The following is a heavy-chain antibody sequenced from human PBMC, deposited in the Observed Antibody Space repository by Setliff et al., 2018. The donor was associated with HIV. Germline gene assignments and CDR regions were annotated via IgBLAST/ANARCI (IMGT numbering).Heavy chain of an antibody. CDR2: MYTSGGGA. V-gene: IGHV1-46*01. CDR1: GYSFTTYY. CDR3: ARDPARNHYGMDV. J-gene: IGHJ6*02. Sequence: ASVKVSCKPSGYSFTTYYIHWMRQAPGQGLEWVGLMYTSGGGAKYAQKFQGRVTMTRDTSTRTVYMELSSLRSEDTAVYYCARDPARNHYGMDVWGQGTTVTVSS.